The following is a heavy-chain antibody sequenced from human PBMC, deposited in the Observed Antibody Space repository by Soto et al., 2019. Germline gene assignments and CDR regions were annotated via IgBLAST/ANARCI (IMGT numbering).Heavy chain of an antibody. D-gene: IGHD6-13*01. Sequence: SETLSLTCTVSGGSISSYYWSWIRQPPGKGLEWIGYIYYSGSTNYNPSLKSRVTISVDTSKNQFSLKLSSVTAADTAVYYCARAHGSSWYSSPTFDYWGQGTLVTVSS. CDR3: ARAHGSSWYSSPTFDY. CDR2: IYYSGST. J-gene: IGHJ4*02. V-gene: IGHV4-59*01. CDR1: GGSISSYY.